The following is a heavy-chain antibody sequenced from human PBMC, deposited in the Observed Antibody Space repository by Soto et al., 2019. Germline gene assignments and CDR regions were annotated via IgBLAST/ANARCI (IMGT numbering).Heavy chain of an antibody. CDR1: GGTFSSYT. V-gene: IGHV1-69*02. Sequence: SVKVSYKASGGTFSSYTISWVRQAPGQGLEWMGRIIPILGIANYAQKFQGRVTITADKSTSTAYMELSSLRSEDTAVYYCARSPGIVVVPAAIWTYDAFDIWGQGTMVTVSS. J-gene: IGHJ3*02. D-gene: IGHD2-2*01. CDR2: IIPILGIA. CDR3: ARSPGIVVVPAAIWTYDAFDI.